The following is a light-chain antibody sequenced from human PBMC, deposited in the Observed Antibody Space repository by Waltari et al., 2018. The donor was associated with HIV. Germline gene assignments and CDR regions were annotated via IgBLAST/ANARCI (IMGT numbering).Light chain of an antibody. CDR1: SSDVGGYTS. V-gene: IGLV2-14*01. Sequence: QSALTQPASVSGSPGQSITLSCTGTSSDVGGYTSVPWYQQYPGKAPKLMIFDVSNRPSGVSNRFSGSKSGNTASLTISGLHTEDEADYYCSSYTSSSTLVFGTGTKVTVL. CDR2: DVS. J-gene: IGLJ1*01. CDR3: SSYTSSSTLV.